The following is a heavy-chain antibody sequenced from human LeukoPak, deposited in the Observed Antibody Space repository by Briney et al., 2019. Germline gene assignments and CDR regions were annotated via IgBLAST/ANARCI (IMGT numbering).Heavy chain of an antibody. CDR2: IYHSGST. CDR3: ASGNRFGQEYFQH. V-gene: IGHV4-38-2*01. CDR1: GYSISSGYY. Sequence: PSETLSLTCAVSGYSISSGYYWGWIRQPPGKGLEWIGSIYHSGSTYYNPSLKSRVTISVDTSKNQFSLKLSSVTAADTAVYYCASGNRFGQEYFQHWGQGTLVTVSS. J-gene: IGHJ1*01. D-gene: IGHD3-16*01.